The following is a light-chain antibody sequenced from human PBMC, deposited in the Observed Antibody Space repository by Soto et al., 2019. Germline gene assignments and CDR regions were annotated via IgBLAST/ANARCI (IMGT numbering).Light chain of an antibody. V-gene: IGKV4-1*01. CDR1: QSVLYSSNNKNY. Sequence: DIVMTQSPDSLAVSLGERATINCKSSQSVLYSSNNKNYLAWYQQKPGQPPKLLIYWASTRESGVPDRSSGSGSGTAFTLTISSLQAEDVAVYYCQQYYSTPLSFGGGTKVEIK. CDR3: QQYYSTPLS. J-gene: IGKJ4*01. CDR2: WAS.